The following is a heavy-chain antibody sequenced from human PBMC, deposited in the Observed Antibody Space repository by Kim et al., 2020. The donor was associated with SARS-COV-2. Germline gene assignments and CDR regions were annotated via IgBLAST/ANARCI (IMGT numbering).Heavy chain of an antibody. Sequence: SVQGRFTISRDNAKNSLHLQMNSLKTEDTALYYCAKANVVVTSIQGQFDYWGQGTLVTVSS. CDR3: AKANVVVTSIQGQFDY. D-gene: IGHD2-21*02. J-gene: IGHJ4*02. V-gene: IGHV3-9*01.